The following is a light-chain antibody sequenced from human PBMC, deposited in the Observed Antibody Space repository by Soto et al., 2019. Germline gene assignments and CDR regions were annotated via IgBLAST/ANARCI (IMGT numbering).Light chain of an antibody. J-gene: IGKJ2*01. CDR1: QSVSSSF. CDR2: GAS. V-gene: IGKV3-20*01. CDR3: QQYGSSPVT. Sequence: EIVLTQSPGTLSLSPGDGATLSCRASQSVSSSFLAWYRQKPGQAPRLLIFGASSRATGIPDRFSGSGSGTDFTLTISRLEPEDFAVFYCQQYGSSPVTFGQGTKLEIK.